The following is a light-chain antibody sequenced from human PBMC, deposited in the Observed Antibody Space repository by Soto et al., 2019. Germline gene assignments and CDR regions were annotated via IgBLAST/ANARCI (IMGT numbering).Light chain of an antibody. V-gene: IGKV3-11*01. CDR1: QSVGRY. Sequence: EIVLTQSPATLSLSPGERGTLSCRASQSVGRYLAWYQHKPGQPPRLLIYDTSNRAPGTPGRFGGSGSGTDCTLNISSLEPEDFAVYYRVQRSVWPWTVGQGTKVEVK. J-gene: IGKJ1*01. CDR2: DTS. CDR3: VQRSVWPWT.